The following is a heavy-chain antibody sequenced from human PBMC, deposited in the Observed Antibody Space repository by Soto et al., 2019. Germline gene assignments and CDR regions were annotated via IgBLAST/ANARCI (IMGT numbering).Heavy chain of an antibody. J-gene: IGHJ4*02. CDR1: GGSFSAYY. CDR2: LNHSGST. V-gene: IGHV4-34*01. CDR3: ARGVGYAGVDY. Sequence: QVQLQQWGAGLLKPSETLSLTCAVYGGSFSAYYWSWIRQPPGKGLEWIGELNHSGSTTYNPSLKRRVTISVDRSKNQFSLKLSSVTAADTALYYCARGVGYAGVDYWGQGTLVTVSS. D-gene: IGHD5-12*01.